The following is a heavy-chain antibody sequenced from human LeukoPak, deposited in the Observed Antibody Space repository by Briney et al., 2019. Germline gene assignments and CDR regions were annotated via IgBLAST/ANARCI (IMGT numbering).Heavy chain of an antibody. CDR1: GFTFGDYA. V-gene: IGHV3-49*04. CDR3: TRGPNHYSSSWYLIDY. Sequence: PGGSLRLSCTASGFTFGDYAMSWVRQAPGKGLEWVGFIRSKAYGGTTEYAASVKGRFTISRDDSKSIAYLQMNSLKTEDTAVYYCTRGPNHYSSSWYLIDYWGQGTLVTVSS. J-gene: IGHJ4*02. CDR2: IRSKAYGGTT. D-gene: IGHD6-13*01.